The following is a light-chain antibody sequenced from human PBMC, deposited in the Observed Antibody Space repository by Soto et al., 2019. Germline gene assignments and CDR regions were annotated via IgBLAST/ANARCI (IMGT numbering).Light chain of an antibody. CDR1: QSVNRY. J-gene: IGKJ1*01. V-gene: IGKV3-11*01. Sequence: ETVLTQSPATLSLSPGDRATLSCRASQSVNRYLAWYQQKPGQAPRLLIYDASNRATGIPARFSGSGSGTDFTLTISSLEPDDFAVYYCQQRTNWPPWTFGQGTRVEIK. CDR3: QQRTNWPPWT. CDR2: DAS.